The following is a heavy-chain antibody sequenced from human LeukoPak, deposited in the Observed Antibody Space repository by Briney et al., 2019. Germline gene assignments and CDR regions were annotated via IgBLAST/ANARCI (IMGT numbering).Heavy chain of an antibody. J-gene: IGHJ6*03. CDR3: ARRGKMVQPTYYYYMDV. CDR2: INHSGST. Sequence: PSETLCLTCAVYGGSFSGYYWSWIRQPPGKGLEWIGEINHSGSTNYNPSLKSRVTISVDTSKNQFSLKLSSVTAADTAVYYCARRGKMVQPTYYYYMDVWGKGTTVTVSS. D-gene: IGHD3-10*01. V-gene: IGHV4-34*01. CDR1: GGSFSGYY.